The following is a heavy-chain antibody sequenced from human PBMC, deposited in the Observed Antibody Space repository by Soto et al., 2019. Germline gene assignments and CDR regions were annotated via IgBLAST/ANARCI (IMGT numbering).Heavy chain of an antibody. V-gene: IGHV3-30*18. J-gene: IGHJ6*02. CDR2: ISYDGSNK. CDR3: AKDGSGNYYSGVDV. CDR1: GFTFSAYG. Sequence: QVQLVESGGGVVQPGRSLRLSCSAYGFTFSAYGMHWVRQAPGKGLEWMALISYDGSNKYYADSVKGRFTISRDNSKNTQYLQMNSLRAEDTAVYYCAKDGSGNYYSGVDVWGQGTTVTVSS. D-gene: IGHD3-10*01.